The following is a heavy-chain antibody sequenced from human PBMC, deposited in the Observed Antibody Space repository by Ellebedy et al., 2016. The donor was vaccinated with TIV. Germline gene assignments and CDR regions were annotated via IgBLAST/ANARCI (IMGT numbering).Heavy chain of an antibody. CDR2: IYSGSGT. J-gene: IGHJ4*02. CDR3: AKKHLYGLD. V-gene: IGHV3-66*01. CDR1: GFTVSSNS. Sequence: GESLKISCAASGFTVSSNSMNWVRQAPGKGLEWVSVIYSGSGTSYADSVKGRFTIFRDTSKNTLFLQMNSLRAEDTAVYYCAKKHLYGLDWGQGTLVTVSS. D-gene: IGHD3-10*01.